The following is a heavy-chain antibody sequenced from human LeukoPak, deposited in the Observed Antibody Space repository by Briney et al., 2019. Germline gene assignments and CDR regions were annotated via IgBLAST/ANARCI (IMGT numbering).Heavy chain of an antibody. D-gene: IGHD3-16*01. V-gene: IGHV3-21*01. CDR3: AALGGGY. J-gene: IGHJ4*02. CDR1: GFTYRRYS. Sequence: GGSLRLSCVASGFTYRRYSMNWVRQAPGKGLEWVSTISSGSDYIYHADSVRGRFTISRDNAKNSLYLQMNSLRAEDTAVYYCAALGGGYWGQGTLVTVSS. CDR2: ISSGSDYI.